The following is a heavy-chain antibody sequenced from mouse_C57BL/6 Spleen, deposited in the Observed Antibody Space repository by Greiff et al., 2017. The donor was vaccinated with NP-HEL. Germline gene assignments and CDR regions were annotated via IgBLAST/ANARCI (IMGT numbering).Heavy chain of an antibody. V-gene: IGHV1-85*01. J-gene: IGHJ4*01. CDR2: IFPRDGST. Sequence: QVQLKQSGPELVKPGASVKLSCKASGYTFTSYDINWVKQRPGQGLEWIGWIFPRDGSTKYNEKFKGKATLTVDTSSSTAYMELHSLTSEDSAVYFCARLPARAMDYWGQGPSVPVSS. CDR3: ARLPARAMDY. D-gene: IGHD5-5*01. CDR1: GYTFTSYD.